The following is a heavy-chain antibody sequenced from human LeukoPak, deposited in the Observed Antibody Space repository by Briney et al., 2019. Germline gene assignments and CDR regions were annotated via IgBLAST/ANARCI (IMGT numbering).Heavy chain of an antibody. J-gene: IGHJ5*02. CDR2: INHSGST. CDR3: ARQRYYGSGSYYMVGRHNWFDP. Sequence: SETLSLTCTVSGGSISSYYWSWIRQPPGKGLEWIGEINHSGSTNYNPSLKSRVTISVDTSKNQFSLKMSSVTAADTAVYYCARQRYYGSGSYYMVGRHNWFDPWGQGTLVTVSS. V-gene: IGHV4-34*01. D-gene: IGHD3-10*01. CDR1: GGSISSYY.